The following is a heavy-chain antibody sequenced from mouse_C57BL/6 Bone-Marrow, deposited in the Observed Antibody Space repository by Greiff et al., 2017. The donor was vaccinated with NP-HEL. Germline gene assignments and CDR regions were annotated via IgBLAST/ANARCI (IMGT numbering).Heavy chain of an antibody. CDR2: INYDGSST. Sequence: EVQLVESEGGLVQPGSSMKLSCTASGFTFSDYYMAWVRQVPEKGLEWVANINYDGSSTYYLDSLKSRFIISRDNAKNILYLQMSSLKSEDTDPYFCARERGLRRRTYAMDYWGQGTSVTVSS. V-gene: IGHV5-16*01. J-gene: IGHJ4*01. CDR3: ARERGLRRRTYAMDY. D-gene: IGHD2-4*01. CDR1: GFTFSDYY.